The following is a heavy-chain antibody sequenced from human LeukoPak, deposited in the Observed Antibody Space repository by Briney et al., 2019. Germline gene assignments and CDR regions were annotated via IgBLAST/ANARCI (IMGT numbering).Heavy chain of an antibody. D-gene: IGHD6-6*01. CDR2: FYHRGNT. CDR3: ARLRSGSYYFDS. CDR1: GGPISSNEYY. J-gene: IGHJ4*02. Sequence: SETLSLTCTVSGGPISSNEYYWGWIRQPPGKGLEWIGNFYHRGNTNYSPSLRSRITISIDTPKNHLSLRLTSVTAADTAVYFCARLRSGSYYFDSWGQGSLVTVSS. V-gene: IGHV4-39*02.